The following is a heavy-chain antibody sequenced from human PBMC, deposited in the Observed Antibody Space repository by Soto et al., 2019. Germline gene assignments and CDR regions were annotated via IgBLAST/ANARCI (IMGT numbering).Heavy chain of an antibody. CDR1: GFTFSSYG. Sequence: EVQLVESGEGSVQPGGSLRLSCATSGFTFSSYGMHWVRQAPGKGLEYVSAITSDGGRTYYADSVKGRFTISRDSSKNTLYLQMGSLRTEDMAVYYCARSRGGSPDYWGQGTLVTVSS. V-gene: IGHV3-64*02. D-gene: IGHD2-15*01. CDR3: ARSRGGSPDY. CDR2: ITSDGGRT. J-gene: IGHJ4*02.